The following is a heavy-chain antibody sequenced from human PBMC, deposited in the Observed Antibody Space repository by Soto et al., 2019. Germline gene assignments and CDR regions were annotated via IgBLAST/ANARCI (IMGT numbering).Heavy chain of an antibody. Sequence: GGSLRLSCAASGFTFSSYGMHWVRQAPGKGLEWVAVIWYDGSNKYYADSVKGRFTISRDNSKNTLYLQMNSLRAEDTAVYYCARGEGVVVTAIHSDYWGQGTLVTVSS. D-gene: IGHD2-21*02. CDR1: GFTFSSYG. V-gene: IGHV3-33*01. CDR3: ARGEGVVVTAIHSDY. J-gene: IGHJ4*02. CDR2: IWYDGSNK.